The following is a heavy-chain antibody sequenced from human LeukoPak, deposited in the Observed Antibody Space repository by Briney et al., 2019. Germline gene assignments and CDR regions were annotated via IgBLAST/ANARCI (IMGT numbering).Heavy chain of an antibody. D-gene: IGHD2-8*01. J-gene: IGHJ4*02. CDR1: GGSISSSSYY. CDR2: IYYSGST. CDR3: ARGYCTNAVCSLGPTQA. V-gene: IGHV4-39*07. Sequence: SETLSLTCTVSGGSISSSSYYWGWIRQPPGKGLEWIGCIYYSGSTYYNPSLKSRVTISVDTSKNQFSLKLRSVTAADTAVYYCARGYCTNAVCSLGPTQAWGQGTLVTVSS.